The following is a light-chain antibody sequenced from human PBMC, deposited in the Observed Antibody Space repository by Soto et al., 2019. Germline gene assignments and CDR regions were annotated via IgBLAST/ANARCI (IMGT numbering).Light chain of an antibody. Sequence: DIQITQSPSPLSGSVGDRVTITCRASQTISSWLAWYQQKPGKAPKLLIYKASTLKSGVPSRFSGSGSGTEFTLTISSLQPEDFATYYCQQYNSYPLTFGQGTRLEIK. V-gene: IGKV1-5*03. CDR1: QTISSW. CDR2: KAS. J-gene: IGKJ5*01. CDR3: QQYNSYPLT.